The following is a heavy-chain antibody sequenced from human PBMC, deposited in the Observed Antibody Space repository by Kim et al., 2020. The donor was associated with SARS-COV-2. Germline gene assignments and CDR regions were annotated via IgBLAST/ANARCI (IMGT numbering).Heavy chain of an antibody. CDR1: GFTFSSYS. CDR2: ISSSSSYI. V-gene: IGHV3-21*01. D-gene: IGHD3-22*01. J-gene: IGHJ6*02. CDR3: ARDQPYYYDSSGYYYYYGMDV. Sequence: GGSLRLSCAASGFTFSSYSMNWVRQAPGKGLEWVSSISSSSSYIYYADSVKGRFTISRDNAKNSLYLQMNSLRAEDTAVYYCARDQPYYYDSSGYYYYYGMDVWGQGTTVTVSS.